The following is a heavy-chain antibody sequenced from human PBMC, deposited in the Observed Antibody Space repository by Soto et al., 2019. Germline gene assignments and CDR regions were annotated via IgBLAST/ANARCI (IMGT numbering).Heavy chain of an antibody. V-gene: IGHV4-59*01. CDR2: IYYSGST. D-gene: IGHD4-17*01. J-gene: IGHJ4*02. CDR3: ARDYGGNSDY. CDR1: GGSISSYY. Sequence: QVQLQESGPGLVKPSETLSLTCTVSGGSISSYYWSWIRQPPGKGLEWIGYIYYSGSTNYNPSLKSRVTISVDTSKNQFSLKLRSVTAADTAVYYCARDYGGNSDYWGQGTLVTVSS.